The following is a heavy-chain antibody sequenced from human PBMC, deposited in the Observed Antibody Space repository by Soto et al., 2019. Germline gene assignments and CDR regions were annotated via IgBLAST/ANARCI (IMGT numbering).Heavy chain of an antibody. D-gene: IGHD4-4*01. CDR1: GGSISSYY. CDR2: VSYSGST. J-gene: IGHJ4*03. V-gene: IGHV4-59*01. Sequence: SETLSLTCTVSGGSISSYYWSWIRQPPGKGLEWIGYVSYSGSTNYNPSLKSRVTISVDTSKNQFSLKLSSVTAADTPVYYCGERRRQPVTFDVWGQGPLVTVSS. CDR3: GERRRQPVTFDV.